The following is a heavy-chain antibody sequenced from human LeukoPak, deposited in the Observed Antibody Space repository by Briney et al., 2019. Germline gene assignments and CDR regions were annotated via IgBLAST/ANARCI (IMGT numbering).Heavy chain of an antibody. CDR3: ARDPHHGSGSWYSEYWFDP. CDR1: GYTFTGYY. Sequence: GASVKVSCKASGYTFTGYYMHWVRQAPGQGLEWMGWINPNSGGTNYAQKFQGRVTMTRDTSISTAYMELSRLRSDDTAVYYCARDPHHGSGSWYSEYWFDPWGQGTLVTVSS. J-gene: IGHJ5*02. CDR2: INPNSGGT. D-gene: IGHD6-13*01. V-gene: IGHV1-2*02.